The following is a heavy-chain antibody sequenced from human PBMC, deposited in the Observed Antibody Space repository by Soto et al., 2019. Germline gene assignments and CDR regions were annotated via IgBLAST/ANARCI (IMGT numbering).Heavy chain of an antibody. CDR2: ISYDGSNK. CDR1: GFTFSSYA. D-gene: IGHD6-13*01. Sequence: QVQLVESGGGVVQPGRSLRLSCAASGFTFSSYAMHWVRQAPGKGLEWVAVISYDGSNKYYADSVKGRFTISRDNSKNRLYLQMNSLRAEDTAVYYCARVAGYSSSWIDYWGQGTLVTVSS. V-gene: IGHV3-30-3*01. J-gene: IGHJ4*02. CDR3: ARVAGYSSSWIDY.